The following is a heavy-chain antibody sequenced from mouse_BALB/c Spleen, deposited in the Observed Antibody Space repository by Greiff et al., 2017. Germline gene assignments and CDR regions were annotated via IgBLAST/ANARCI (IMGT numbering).Heavy chain of an antibody. D-gene: IGHD2-4*01. CDR1: GFNFKDTY. J-gene: IGHJ4*01. Sequence: VQLQQSGAELVKPGASVKLSCTASGFNFKDTYMHWVKQRPEQGLEWIGRIDPANGNTKYDPKFQGKATITADTSSNTAYLQLSSLTSEDTAVYSWARLWDYDGAMDYWGQGTSVTVSS. V-gene: IGHV14-3*02. CDR3: ARLWDYDGAMDY. CDR2: IDPANGNT.